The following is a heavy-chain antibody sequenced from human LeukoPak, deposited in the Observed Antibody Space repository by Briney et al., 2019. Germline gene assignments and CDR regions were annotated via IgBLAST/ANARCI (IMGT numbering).Heavy chain of an antibody. CDR3: ARVRKTLRAFDI. J-gene: IGHJ3*02. V-gene: IGHV1-2*02. Sequence: GASVKVSCKASRYTFTGYYMHWVRQAPGQGLEWMGWINPNSGGTNYAQKFQGRVTMTRDTSISTAYMELSRLRSDDTAVYYCARVRKTLRAFDIWGQGTMVTVSS. CDR2: INPNSGGT. D-gene: IGHD4-23*01. CDR1: RYTFTGYY.